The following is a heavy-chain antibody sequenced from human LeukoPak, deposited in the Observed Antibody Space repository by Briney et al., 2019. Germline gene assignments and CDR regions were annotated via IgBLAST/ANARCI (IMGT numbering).Heavy chain of an antibody. CDR3: ASGPPTLTTVTTIVAFVY. D-gene: IGHD4-17*01. V-gene: IGHV4-59*12. CDR2: IYYSGST. J-gene: IGHJ4*02. CDR1: GGSISSYY. Sequence: PSETLSLTCTVSGGSISSYYWSWIRQPPGKGLEWIGYIYYSGSTNYNPSLKSRVTISVDTSKNQFSLKLSPVTAADTAVYYCASGPPTLTTVTTIVAFVYWGQGTLVTVSS.